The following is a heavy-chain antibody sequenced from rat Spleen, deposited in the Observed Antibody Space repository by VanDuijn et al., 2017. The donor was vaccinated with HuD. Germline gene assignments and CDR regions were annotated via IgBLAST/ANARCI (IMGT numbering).Heavy chain of an antibody. CDR2: IIYDGSST. V-gene: IGHV5-17*01. J-gene: IGHJ4*01. CDR1: GFTFSDYA. Sequence: EVQLVESDGGLVQPGRSLKLSCAASGFTFSDYAMAWVRQAPKKGLEWVATIIYDGSSTYYRDSVKGRFTISRDNAKSTLYLQMDSLRSEDTATYYCARRRVTTNVMDAWGQGASVTVSS. CDR3: ARRRVTTNVMDA. D-gene: IGHD1-10*01.